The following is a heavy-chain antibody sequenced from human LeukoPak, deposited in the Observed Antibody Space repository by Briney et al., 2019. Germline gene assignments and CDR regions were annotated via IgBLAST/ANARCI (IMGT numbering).Heavy chain of an antibody. CDR2: ISAYNGNT. CDR1: GYTFTSYG. CDR3: ARATYYYDSSGYYMATPPDY. Sequence: ASVKVSCKASGYTFTSYGISWVRQAPGQGLEWMGWISAYNGNTNYAQKLQGRVTMTTDTSTSTAYMELRSLRSDDTAVNYCARATYYYDSSGYYMATPPDYWGQGTLVTVSS. V-gene: IGHV1-18*01. D-gene: IGHD3-22*01. J-gene: IGHJ4*02.